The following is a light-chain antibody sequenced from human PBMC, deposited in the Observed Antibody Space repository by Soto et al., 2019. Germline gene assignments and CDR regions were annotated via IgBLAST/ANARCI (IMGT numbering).Light chain of an antibody. CDR3: GAWDGSLTGGV. CDR1: SSNIGSYS. Sequence: QSVLTQPPSVSVAPGQKVTISCSGSSSNIGSYSVSWYQQLPGTAPKLLIYENYERPSGIPDRFSGSKSGTSATLGITGLQTGDEADYYCGAWDGSLTGGVFGGGTKLTVL. J-gene: IGLJ2*01. CDR2: ENY. V-gene: IGLV1-51*02.